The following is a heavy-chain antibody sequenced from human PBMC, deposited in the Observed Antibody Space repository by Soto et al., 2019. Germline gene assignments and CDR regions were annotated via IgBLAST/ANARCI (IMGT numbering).Heavy chain of an antibody. J-gene: IGHJ4*02. CDR3: TGEGYSSSWYYFDY. D-gene: IGHD6-13*01. CDR1: GFTFSNAW. V-gene: IGHV3-15*07. CDR2: IKSKTDGGTT. Sequence: GGSLRLSCAASGFTFSNAWMNWVRQAPGKGLEWVGRIKSKTDGGTTDYAAPVKGRFTISRDDSKNTLYLQMNSLKTEDTAVYYCTGEGYSSSWYYFDYWGQGTLVTVSS.